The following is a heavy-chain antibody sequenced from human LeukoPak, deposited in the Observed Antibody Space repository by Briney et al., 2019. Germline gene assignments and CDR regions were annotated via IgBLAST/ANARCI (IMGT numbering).Heavy chain of an antibody. J-gene: IGHJ5*02. Sequence: SETLSLTCTVSGGSISSGSYYWGWIRQPPGKGLEWIGSIYYSGSTYYKPSLKSRVTMSVDSSKNQFSLRVRSVTAADTAVYYCARLGPDSMSWPDNWFDTWGQGTLVTVSS. CDR1: GGSISSGSYY. V-gene: IGHV4-39*07. CDR3: ARLGPDSMSWPDNWFDT. CDR2: IYYSGST. D-gene: IGHD3-3*02.